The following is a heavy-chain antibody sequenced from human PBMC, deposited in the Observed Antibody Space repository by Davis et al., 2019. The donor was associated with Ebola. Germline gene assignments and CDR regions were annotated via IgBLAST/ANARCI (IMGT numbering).Heavy chain of an antibody. CDR2: INQDGSET. J-gene: IGHJ4*02. CDR3: GRDHSSGWSTAY. V-gene: IGHV3-7*03. CDR1: GFTFTTFW. D-gene: IGHD6-19*01. Sequence: GESLKISCAASGFTFTTFWMTWVRQAPGKGLEWVAHINQDGSETYCADSLKGRFTVSRDNAKSSLYLQMNSLRAEDTAVYYCGRDHSSGWSTAYWGQGALVTVSS.